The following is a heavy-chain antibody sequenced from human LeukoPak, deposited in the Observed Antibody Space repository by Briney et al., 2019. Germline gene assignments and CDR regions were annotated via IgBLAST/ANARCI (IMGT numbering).Heavy chain of an antibody. CDR3: ARDSLQWELTHSYYMDV. CDR2: IIPIFGTA. D-gene: IGHD1-26*01. V-gene: IGHV1-69*13. Sequence: GASVKVSCKASGGTFSSYAISWVRQAPGQGLEWMGGIIPIFGTANYAQKFQGRVTITADESTSTAYMELSSLRSEDMAVYYCARDSLQWELTHSYYMDVWGKGTTVTVSS. CDR1: GGTFSSYA. J-gene: IGHJ6*03.